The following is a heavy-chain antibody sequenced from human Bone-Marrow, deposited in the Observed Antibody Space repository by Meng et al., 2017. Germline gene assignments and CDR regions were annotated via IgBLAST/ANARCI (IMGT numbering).Heavy chain of an antibody. CDR2: ISYDGSDK. CDR1: GFIFNSYS. J-gene: IGHJ3*02. CDR3: AKDPHYYGSGSYPIAFDI. D-gene: IGHD3-10*01. Sequence: GGPLRLSCAASGFIFNSYSMHWVRQAPGKGLEWVALISYDGSDKYYADSVKGRFTISRDNSRDTLYLQMDSLRAEDTAVYYCAKDPHYYGSGSYPIAFDIWGQGTMVTVSS. V-gene: IGHV3-30*07.